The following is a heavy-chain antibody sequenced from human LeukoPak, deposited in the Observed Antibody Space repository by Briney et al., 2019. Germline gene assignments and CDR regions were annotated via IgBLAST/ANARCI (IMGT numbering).Heavy chain of an antibody. CDR2: IYYSGST. CDR1: GGSISSSSYY. CDR3: ARPVGGSGSYFYMDV. D-gene: IGHD3-10*01. V-gene: IGHV4-39*01. Sequence: PSETLSLTCTVSGGSISSSSYYWGWIRQPPGKGLEWIGSIYYSGSTYYNPSLKSRVTISVDTSKNQFSLKLSSVTAADTAVYYCARPVGGSGSYFYMDVWGKGTTVTISS. J-gene: IGHJ6*03.